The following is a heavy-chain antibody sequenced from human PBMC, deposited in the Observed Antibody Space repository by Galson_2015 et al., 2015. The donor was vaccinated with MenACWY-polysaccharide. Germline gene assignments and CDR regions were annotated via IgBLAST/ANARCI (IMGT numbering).Heavy chain of an antibody. J-gene: IGHJ4*02. CDR1: GFNVNSNY. D-gene: IGHD2-2*01. CDR2: IYSGGIT. CDR3: ARGRPADY. V-gene: IGHV3-53*01. Sequence: SLRLSCAASGFNVNSNYMSWVRQAPGKELEWVSIIYSGGITYNADSVKGRFTISRDSSKNTLYLQMSSLRVEDTAVYYCARGRPADYGGQGTLVTVSS.